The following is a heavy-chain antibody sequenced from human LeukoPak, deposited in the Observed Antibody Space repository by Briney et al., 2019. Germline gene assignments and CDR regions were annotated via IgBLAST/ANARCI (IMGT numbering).Heavy chain of an antibody. D-gene: IGHD3-22*01. CDR1: GFAVSTYW. V-gene: IGHV3-74*01. J-gene: IGHJ4*02. Sequence: GSLRLSCAASGFAVSTYWMHWVRQAPGKGLVWVARINVEGNYIDYAESVKGRFTISRDSAKNTLYLQMNSLRAEDTGVYSCARDLTGPYDHWGQGTLATVSS. CDR2: INVEGNYI. CDR3: ARDLTGPYDH.